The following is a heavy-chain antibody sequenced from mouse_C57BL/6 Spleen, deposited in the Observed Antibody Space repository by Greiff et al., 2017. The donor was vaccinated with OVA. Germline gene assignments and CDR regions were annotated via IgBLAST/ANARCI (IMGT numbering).Heavy chain of an antibody. V-gene: IGHV14-3*01. Sequence: EVKVVESVAELVRPGASVKLSCTASGFNIKNTYMHWVKQRPEQGLEWIGRIDPANGNTKYAPKFQGKATITADTSSNTAYLQLSSLTSADTAIYYCAPYYYGSSYGYFDVWGTGTTVTVSS. CDR3: APYYYGSSYGYFDV. D-gene: IGHD1-1*01. J-gene: IGHJ1*03. CDR2: IDPANGNT. CDR1: GFNIKNTY.